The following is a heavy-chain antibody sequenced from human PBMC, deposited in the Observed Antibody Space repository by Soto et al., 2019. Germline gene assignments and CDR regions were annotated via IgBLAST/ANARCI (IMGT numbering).Heavy chain of an antibody. CDR3: AKDMSIQLWAFDY. V-gene: IGHV3-43*01. Sequence: GSLRLSCAASGXTIDDYTMHWVRQAPGKGLELVSLISWDGGSTYYADSVKGRFTISRDNSKNSLYLQMNSLRTEDTALYYFAKDMSIQLWAFDYWGQGTLVTVS. CDR2: ISWDGGST. CDR1: GXTIDDYT. J-gene: IGHJ4*02. D-gene: IGHD5-18*01.